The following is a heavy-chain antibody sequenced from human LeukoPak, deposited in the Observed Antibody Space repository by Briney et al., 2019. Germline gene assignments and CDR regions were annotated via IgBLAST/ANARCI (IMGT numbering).Heavy chain of an antibody. J-gene: IGHJ3*02. V-gene: IGHV4-39*01. CDR2: VYYSGNT. CDR1: GGSISSSLYY. CDR3: AANCGGDCYSGRHDAFDI. Sequence: SETLSLTCTVSGGSISSSLYYWGWVRQPPGKGLEWIGSVYYSGNTYYNPSLKSRVTISVDTSKNQFSLKLSSVTAADTAVYYCAANCGGDCYSGRHDAFDIWGQGTMVTVSS. D-gene: IGHD2-21*02.